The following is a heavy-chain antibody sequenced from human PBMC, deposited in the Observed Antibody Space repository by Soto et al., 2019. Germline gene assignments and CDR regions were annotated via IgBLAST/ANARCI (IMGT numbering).Heavy chain of an antibody. Sequence: SLRLSCAASGFTFSSHWMSWVRQAPGKGLEWVANIKQDGSETDYVDSVKGRFTISRDNAKNSLYLQMNSLRAEDTAVYYCARDPPYTDLYYYYGMDIWGQGTTVTVSS. CDR1: GFTFSSHW. D-gene: IGHD2-2*02. V-gene: IGHV3-7*01. J-gene: IGHJ6*02. CDR2: IKQDGSET. CDR3: ARDPPYTDLYYYYGMDI.